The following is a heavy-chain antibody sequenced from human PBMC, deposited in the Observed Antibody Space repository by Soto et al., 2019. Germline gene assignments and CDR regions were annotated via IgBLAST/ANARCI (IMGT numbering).Heavy chain of an antibody. CDR1: GGSFSGYY. CDR3: ARGSVTMIVVVTPYYYGMDV. CDR2: INHSGST. D-gene: IGHD3-22*01. V-gene: IGHV4-34*01. J-gene: IGHJ6*02. Sequence: SETLSLTCAVYGGSFSGYYWSWIRQPPGKGLEWIGEINHSGSTNYNPSLKSRVTISIDTSKNQFSLKLSSVTAADTAVYYCARGSVTMIVVVTPYYYGMDVWGQGTTVTVSS.